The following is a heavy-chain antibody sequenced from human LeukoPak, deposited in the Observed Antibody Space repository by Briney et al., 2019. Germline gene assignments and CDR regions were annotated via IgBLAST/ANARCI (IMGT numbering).Heavy chain of an antibody. CDR3: ARGIYGDSRRDYYGMDV. J-gene: IGHJ6*04. Sequence: SVKVSCKASGGTFSSYAISWVRQAPGQGLEWMGGIIPIFGTANYAQKFQGRVTITADESTSTAYMELSSLRSENTAVYYCARGIYGDSRRDYYGMDVWGKGTTVTVSS. D-gene: IGHD4-17*01. CDR2: IIPIFGTA. CDR1: GGTFSSYA. V-gene: IGHV1-69*13.